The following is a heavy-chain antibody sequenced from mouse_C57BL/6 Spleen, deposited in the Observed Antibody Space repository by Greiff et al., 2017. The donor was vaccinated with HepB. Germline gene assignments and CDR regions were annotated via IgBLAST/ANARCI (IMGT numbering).Heavy chain of an antibody. CDR2: INYDGSST. CDR1: GFTFSDYY. J-gene: IGHJ1*03. D-gene: IGHD1-1*01. Sequence: EVQLVESEGGLVQPGSSMKLSCTASGFTFSDYYMAWVRQVPEKGLEWVANINYDGSSTYYLDSLKSRFIISRDNAKNILYLQMSSLKSEDTATYYCAREITTVGWYFDVWGTGTTVTVSS. CDR3: AREITTVGWYFDV. V-gene: IGHV5-16*01.